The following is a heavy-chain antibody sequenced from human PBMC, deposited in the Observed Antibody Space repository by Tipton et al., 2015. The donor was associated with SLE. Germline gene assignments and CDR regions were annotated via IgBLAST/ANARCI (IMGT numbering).Heavy chain of an antibody. V-gene: IGHV4-34*01. J-gene: IGHJ5*02. D-gene: IGHD5-18*01. CDR1: GGSISSYY. CDR3: ARGHKDSYGYYWFDP. Sequence: TLSLTCTVSGGSISSYYWSWIRQPPGKGLEWIGEINHSGSTNYNPSLKSRVTISVDTSKNQFSLKLSSVTAADTAVYYCARGHKDSYGYYWFDPWGQGTLVTVSS. CDR2: INHSGST.